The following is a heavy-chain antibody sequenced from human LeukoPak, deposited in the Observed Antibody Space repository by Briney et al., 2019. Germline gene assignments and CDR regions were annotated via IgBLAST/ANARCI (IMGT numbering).Heavy chain of an antibody. D-gene: IGHD3-16*01. CDR3: AWGGPYDAFDI. V-gene: IGHV4-59*01. CDR2: IYYSGST. CDR1: GGSISSYY. J-gene: IGHJ3*02. Sequence: SETLSLTCTVSGGSISSYYWSWIRQPPGKGLEWIGYIYYSGSTNYNPSLKSRVTISVDTSKNQFSPKLSSVTAADTAVYYCAWGGPYDAFDIWGQXTMVTVSS.